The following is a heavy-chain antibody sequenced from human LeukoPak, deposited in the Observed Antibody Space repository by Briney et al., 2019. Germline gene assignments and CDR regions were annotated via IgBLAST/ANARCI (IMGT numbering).Heavy chain of an antibody. V-gene: IGHV3-48*03. CDR1: GFPFSSYE. J-gene: IGHJ4*02. CDR3: ARDRHTALLDY. D-gene: IGHD5-18*01. CDR2: ISSSGTVI. Sequence: GGSLRLSCAASGFPFSSYEVNWVRRAPGKGLEWVSYISSSGTVIYYADSVKGRFTISRDNAKNSLSLQMSSLRAEDTAVYYCARDRHTALLDYWGQGTLVTVSS.